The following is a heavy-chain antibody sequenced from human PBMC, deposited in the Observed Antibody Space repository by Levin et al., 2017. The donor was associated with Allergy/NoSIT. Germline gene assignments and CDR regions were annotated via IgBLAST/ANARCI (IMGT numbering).Heavy chain of an antibody. Sequence: PGGSLRLSCEASGFIFEDYAMHWVRQVPGKGLEWVAGISWSSHSLGYADSVKGRFTISRDNAKNSLYLQMYSLRFEDTALYYCTKDILRGYSLGSKFEVYGLDVWGHGTAVTV. CDR3: TKDILRGYSLGSKFEVYGLDV. V-gene: IGHV3-9*01. D-gene: IGHD5-18*01. CDR1: GFIFEDYA. CDR2: ISWSSHSL. J-gene: IGHJ6*02.